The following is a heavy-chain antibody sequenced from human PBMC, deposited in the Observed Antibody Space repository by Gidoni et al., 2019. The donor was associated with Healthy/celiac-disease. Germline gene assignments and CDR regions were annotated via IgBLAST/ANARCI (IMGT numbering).Heavy chain of an antibody. V-gene: IGHV3-33*01. J-gene: IGHJ4*02. CDR1: GFTFSRYG. CDR2: IWYDGSNK. D-gene: IGHD4-17*01. Sequence: QVQLVESGGGVVQPGRSLRLSCAASGFTFSRYGMHWVRQAPGKGLEWVAVIWYDGSNKYYADSVKGRFTISRDNSKNTLYLQMNSLRAEDTAVYYCARVSTTVVNRYYFDYWGQGTLVTVSS. CDR3: ARVSTTVVNRYYFDY.